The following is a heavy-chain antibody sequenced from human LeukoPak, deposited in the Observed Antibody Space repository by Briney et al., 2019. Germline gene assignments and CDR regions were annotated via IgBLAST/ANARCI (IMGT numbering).Heavy chain of an antibody. J-gene: IGHJ4*02. V-gene: IGHV3-7*01. CDR1: GFTVSLYY. CDR3: ARDLAYSRLDY. D-gene: IGHD5-18*01. CDR2: INPDGNKK. Sequence: GGSLRLSCAASGFTVSLYYMTWVRQAPGKGLEWVASINPDGNKKYSADSVKGRFTISRDNAENSLYLQMNSLRVEDTAFYYCARDLAYSRLDYWGQGMLVTVSS.